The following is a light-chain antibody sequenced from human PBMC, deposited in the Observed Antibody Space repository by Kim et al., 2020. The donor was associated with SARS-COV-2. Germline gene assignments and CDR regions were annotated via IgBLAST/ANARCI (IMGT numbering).Light chain of an antibody. CDR2: GNS. CDR3: QSYDSSLSGSV. CDR1: SPNIGAGYD. Sequence: QRGTISCTGSSPNIGAGYDVHWYQQLPGTAPKLLIYGNSNRPSGVPDRFSGSKSGTSASLAITGLQAEDEADYYCQSYDSSLSGSVFGGGTQLTVL. V-gene: IGLV1-40*01. J-gene: IGLJ2*01.